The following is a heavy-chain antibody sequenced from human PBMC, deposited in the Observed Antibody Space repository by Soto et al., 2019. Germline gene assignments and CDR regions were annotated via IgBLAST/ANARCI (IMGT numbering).Heavy chain of an antibody. CDR3: ASEYYFDSSGYYYGMDG. D-gene: IGHD3-22*01. J-gene: IGHJ6*02. Sequence: ASVKVSCKASGYTFTSYGISWVRQAPGQGLEWMGWISAYNGNTNYAQNLQGRVTMTTDTSTSTAYMELSSLRSEDTAVYYCASEYYFDSSGYYYGMDGWGQGTTVPVSS. CDR1: GYTFTSYG. CDR2: ISAYNGNT. V-gene: IGHV1-18*01.